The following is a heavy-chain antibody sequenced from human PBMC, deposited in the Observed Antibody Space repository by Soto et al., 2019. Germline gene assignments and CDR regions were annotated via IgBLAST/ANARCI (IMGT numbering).Heavy chain of an antibody. CDR2: INTNSGGT. CDR3: ARSRIAVAGTDAFDI. J-gene: IGHJ3*02. CDR1: GYSFTGYY. Sequence: ASVKVSCKASGYSFTGYYMHWVRQAPGQGLEWMGWINTNSGGTNYAQKFQGWVTMTRDTAISTAYMELSRLRSHNTAVYFCARSRIAVAGTDAFDIWGQGTMVTV. D-gene: IGHD6-19*01. V-gene: IGHV1-2*04.